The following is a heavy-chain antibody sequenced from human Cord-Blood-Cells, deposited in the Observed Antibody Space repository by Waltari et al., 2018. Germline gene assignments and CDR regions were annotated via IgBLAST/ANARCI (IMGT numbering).Heavy chain of an antibody. CDR3: ARDTSGDDFWSGYYYYYYYMDV. V-gene: IGHV1-2*02. Sequence: QVKLVQSGAVVKKPGASVKVSCKASGYTFTGYYMPWVRQAPGHRPEWMGWINPNSGGTNYAQKFQGRVTMTRDTSISTAYMELSRLRSDDTAVYYCARDTSGDDFWSGYYYYYYYMDVWGKGTTVTVSS. J-gene: IGHJ6*03. D-gene: IGHD3-3*01. CDR1: GYTFTGYY. CDR2: INPNSGGT.